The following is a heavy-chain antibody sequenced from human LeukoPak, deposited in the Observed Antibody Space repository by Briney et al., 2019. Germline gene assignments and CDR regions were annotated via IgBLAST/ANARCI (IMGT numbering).Heavy chain of an antibody. V-gene: IGHV1-46*01. D-gene: IGHD3-3*01. CDR3: ARSFYYDFWSGQNNWFDP. Sequence: ASVKVSCKASGYTFTSYYMHWVRQAPGRGLEWMGIINPSGGSTSYAQKFQGRVTMTRDTSTSTVYMELSSLRSEDTAVYYCARSFYYDFWSGQNNWFDPWGQGTLVTVSS. CDR2: INPSGGST. CDR1: GYTFTSYY. J-gene: IGHJ5*02.